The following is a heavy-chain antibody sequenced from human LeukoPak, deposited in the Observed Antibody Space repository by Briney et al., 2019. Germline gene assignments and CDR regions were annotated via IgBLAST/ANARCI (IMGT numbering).Heavy chain of an antibody. CDR3: VRYSSSWYYSAY. D-gene: IGHD6-13*01. Sequence: NPSQTLSLTCTVSGGSISSGGYYWSWIRQPPGKRLERIGYIYHSGSTYYNPSLKSRFTISVDRSKTQFSLKLSSVPAADTAVYYCVRYSSSWYYSAYGGQPTLVTVSS. CDR2: IYHSGST. CDR1: GGSISSGGYY. J-gene: IGHJ4*02. V-gene: IGHV4-30-2*01.